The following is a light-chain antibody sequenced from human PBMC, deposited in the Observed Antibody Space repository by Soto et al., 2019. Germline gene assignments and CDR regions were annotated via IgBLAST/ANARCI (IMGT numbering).Light chain of an antibody. CDR3: QKYDGVPWT. CDR1: QGIKDY. J-gene: IGKJ1*01. Sequence: DIQMTQSPSSLSASVGDRVTIACRASQGIKDYLAWYQHKPGKVPQLLIFAASTLQSGVPSRFSGSGSGTDFTLTISSLQPEDVATYYCQKYDGVPWTFGQGTKVEIK. V-gene: IGKV1-27*01. CDR2: AAS.